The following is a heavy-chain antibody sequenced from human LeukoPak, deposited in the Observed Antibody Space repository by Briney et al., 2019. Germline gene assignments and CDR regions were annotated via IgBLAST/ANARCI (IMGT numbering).Heavy chain of an antibody. CDR3: ARDGELLPAAIWLYY. J-gene: IGHJ4*02. CDR2: IRTKTNIYAT. D-gene: IGHD2-2*02. Sequence: GGSLRLPCAASGLTFSDSAVHWVRQAPGKGLEWVGRIRTKTNIYATAFAASVKGRFTISRDDSNNTAYLQMNSLKTEDTAVYYCARDGELLPAAIWLYYWGQGTLVTVSS. CDR1: GLTFSDSA. V-gene: IGHV3-73*01.